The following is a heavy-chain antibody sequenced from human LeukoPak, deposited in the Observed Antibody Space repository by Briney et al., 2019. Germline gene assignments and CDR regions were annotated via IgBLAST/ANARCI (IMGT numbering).Heavy chain of an antibody. D-gene: IGHD6-19*01. V-gene: IGHV3-11*01. CDR2: ITTNGAST. CDR3: ARVGLDNTGWHIGWFDP. CDR1: GFIFSDYY. Sequence: GGSLRLSCAASGFIFSDYYMTWVRQAPGKGLEWISYITTNGASTYYANSVKGRFTISRDNAQNSLFLQMNSLRAEDTAIYYCARVGLDNTGWHIGWFDPWGQGTLVTVSS. J-gene: IGHJ5*02.